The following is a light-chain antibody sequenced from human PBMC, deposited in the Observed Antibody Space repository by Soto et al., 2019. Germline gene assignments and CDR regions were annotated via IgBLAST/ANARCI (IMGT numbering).Light chain of an antibody. V-gene: IGLV2-8*01. CDR1: SSDVGGHNH. J-gene: IGLJ2*01. CDR3: SSYAGSMNLI. Sequence: QSVLTQPPSASGSPGQSVTISCTGSSSDVGGHNHVSWYQQHPGKAPKLMIYEVSKRPSGVPDRFSGSKSVNTASLTVSGLQAEDEADYYGSSYAGSMNLIFGGGTKLTVL. CDR2: EVS.